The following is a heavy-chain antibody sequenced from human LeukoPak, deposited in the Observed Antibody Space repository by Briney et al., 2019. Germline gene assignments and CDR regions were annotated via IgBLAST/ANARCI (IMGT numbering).Heavy chain of an antibody. D-gene: IGHD6-13*01. CDR2: IYPGDSDT. J-gene: IGHJ5*02. CDR3: ARHDVWSSSVAS. Sequence: WIRQPAGKGLEWMGIIYPGDSDTRYSPSFQGQVTISADKSISTAYLQWSGLKASDTAMYYCARHDVWSSSVASWGQGTLVTVSS. V-gene: IGHV5-51*01.